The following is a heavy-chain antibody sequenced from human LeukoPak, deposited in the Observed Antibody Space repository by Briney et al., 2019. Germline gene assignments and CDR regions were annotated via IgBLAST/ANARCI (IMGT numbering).Heavy chain of an antibody. CDR3: ARAGYCSSTSCYWDPFDY. D-gene: IGHD2-2*01. V-gene: IGHV1-8*02. CDR1: GYSFTIYD. Sequence: ASVKVSCKASGYSFTIYDINWVRQATGQGLEWMGWMNPKSGDTGYSQKLQGRVTMTTDTSTSTAYMELRSLRSDDTAVYYCARAGYCSSTSCYWDPFDYWGQGTLVTVSS. CDR2: MNPKSGDT. J-gene: IGHJ4*02.